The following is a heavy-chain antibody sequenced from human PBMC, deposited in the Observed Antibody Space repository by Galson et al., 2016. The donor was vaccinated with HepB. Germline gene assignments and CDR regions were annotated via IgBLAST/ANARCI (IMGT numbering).Heavy chain of an antibody. Sequence: SVKVSCKASGYTFTSYDINWVRQATGQGLEWMGWMNPDSGNTVYAQKFQGRITMTRNTSIGTAYMKLSSLRSEDTAVYYCARRRAYCSGGSCSSDYSYYGMDVWGQGTTVTVSS. V-gene: IGHV1-8*01. D-gene: IGHD2-15*01. CDR3: ARRRAYCSGGSCSSDYSYYGMDV. J-gene: IGHJ6*02. CDR1: GYTFTSYD. CDR2: MNPDSGNT.